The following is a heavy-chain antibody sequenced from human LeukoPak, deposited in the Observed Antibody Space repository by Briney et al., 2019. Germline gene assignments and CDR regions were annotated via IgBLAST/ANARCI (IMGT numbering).Heavy chain of an antibody. CDR1: GGTFSSYT. CDR2: IISILGIA. Sequence: GASVKVSCKASGGTFSSYTISWVRQAPGQGLEWMGRIISILGIANYAQKFQGRVTITADKSTSTAYMELSSLRSEDTAVYYCGSLGGRIAAAGLDYWGQGTLVTVSS. CDR3: GSLGGRIAAAGLDY. D-gene: IGHD6-13*01. J-gene: IGHJ4*02. V-gene: IGHV1-69*02.